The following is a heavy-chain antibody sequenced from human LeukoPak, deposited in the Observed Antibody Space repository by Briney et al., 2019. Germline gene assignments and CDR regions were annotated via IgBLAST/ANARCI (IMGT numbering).Heavy chain of an antibody. J-gene: IGHJ3*02. V-gene: IGHV4-34*01. CDR3: AGFSPDAFDI. Sequence: SETLSLTCAVYGGSFSGYYWSWIRQPPGKGLEWIGEINHSGSTNYNPSLKSRVTISVDTSKNQFSLKLSSVTAADTAVYYCAGFSPDAFDIWGQGTMVTVSS. D-gene: IGHD5-18*01. CDR1: GGSFSGYY. CDR2: INHSGST.